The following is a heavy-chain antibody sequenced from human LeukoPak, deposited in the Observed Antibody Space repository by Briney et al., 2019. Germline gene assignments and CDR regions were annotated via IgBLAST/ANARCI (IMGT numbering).Heavy chain of an antibody. J-gene: IGHJ4*02. V-gene: IGHV7-4-1*02. CDR3: ARDRVDSSSPYSDY. CDR1: GYTFTSSA. D-gene: IGHD6-6*01. Sequence: ASVKVSCKASGYTFTSSALSWVRQAPGQGLEWMGWIDTNTGDPTYAQGSTGRFVFSLDTSVSTAYLQITSLKAEDTAVYYRARDRVDSSSPYSDYWGQGTLVTVSS. CDR2: IDTNTGDP.